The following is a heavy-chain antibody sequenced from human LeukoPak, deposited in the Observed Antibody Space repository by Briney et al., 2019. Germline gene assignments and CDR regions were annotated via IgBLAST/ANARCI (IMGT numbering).Heavy chain of an antibody. D-gene: IGHD3-10*01. Sequence: SETLSLTCTVSGGSISGHYWSWIRQPPGQGLEWIGSIYYSGSTNYNPSLKSRVTISVDTSKNQFSLKLSSVTAADTAVYYCARYYYDAFEVWGQGTMVTVSS. CDR3: ARYYYDAFEV. V-gene: IGHV4-59*11. CDR2: IYYSGST. CDR1: GGSISGHY. J-gene: IGHJ3*01.